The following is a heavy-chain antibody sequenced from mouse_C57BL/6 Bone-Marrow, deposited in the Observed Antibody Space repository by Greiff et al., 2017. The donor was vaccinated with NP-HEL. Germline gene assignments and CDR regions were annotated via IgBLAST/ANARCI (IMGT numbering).Heavy chain of an antibody. CDR3: ASSYGAMDY. J-gene: IGHJ4*01. CDR2: INPYNGGT. CDR1: GYTFTDYY. V-gene: IGHV1-19*01. Sequence: DVKLQESGPVLVKPGASVKMSCKASGYTFTDYYMNWVKQSHGKSLEWIGVINPYNGGTSYNQKFKGKATLTVDKSSSTAYMELNSLTSEDSAVYYCASSYGAMDYWGQGTSVTVSS. D-gene: IGHD1-1*01.